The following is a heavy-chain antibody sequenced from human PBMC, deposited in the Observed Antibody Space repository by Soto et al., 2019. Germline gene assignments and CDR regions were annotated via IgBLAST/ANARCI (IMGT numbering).Heavy chain of an antibody. V-gene: IGHV4-59*08. Sequence: ETLSLTCTVSGGSISSYYWSWIRQPPGKGLEWIGYIYYSGSTNYNPSLKSRVTISLDTSKNQFSLKLSSVTAADTAVYYCARHPTVTEYYFDYWGQGTLVTVPQ. J-gene: IGHJ4*02. D-gene: IGHD4-17*01. CDR3: ARHPTVTEYYFDY. CDR2: IYYSGST. CDR1: GGSISSYY.